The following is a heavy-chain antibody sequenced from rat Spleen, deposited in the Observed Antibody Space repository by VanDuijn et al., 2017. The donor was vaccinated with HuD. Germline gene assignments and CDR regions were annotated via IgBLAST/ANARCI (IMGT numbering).Heavy chain of an antibody. Sequence: EVKLVESGGGLVQPGRSLKLSCAASGFTFSDYYMAWVRQAPTKGLEWVATISYDGGRNFYRDSVKGRFTISRDNAKSSLYLQMNSLKSEDTATYYCARENYYSGDYWGQGVMVTISS. CDR2: ISYDGGRN. D-gene: IGHD1-1*01. CDR3: ARENYYSGDY. J-gene: IGHJ2*01. V-gene: IGHV5-20*01. CDR1: GFTFSDYY.